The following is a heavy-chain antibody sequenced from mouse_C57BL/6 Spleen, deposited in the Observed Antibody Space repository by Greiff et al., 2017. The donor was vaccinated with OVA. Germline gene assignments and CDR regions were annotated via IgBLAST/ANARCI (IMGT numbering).Heavy chain of an antibody. CDR3: ARQGVAKDYFDY. J-gene: IGHJ2*01. CDR1: GFTFSSYT. V-gene: IGHV5-9*01. Sequence: EVQGVESRGGLVKPGGSLKLSCAASGFTFSSYTMSWVRQTPEKRLEWVATISGGGGNTYYPDSVKGRFTISRDNAKNTLYLQMSSLRSEDTALYYCARQGVAKDYFDYWGQGTTLTVSS. D-gene: IGHD1-1*01. CDR2: ISGGGGNT.